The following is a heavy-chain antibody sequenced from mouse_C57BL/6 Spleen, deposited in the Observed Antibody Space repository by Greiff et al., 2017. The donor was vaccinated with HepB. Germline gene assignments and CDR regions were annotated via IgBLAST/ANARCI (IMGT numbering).Heavy chain of an antibody. J-gene: IGHJ2*01. CDR1: GYAFSSYW. Sequence: QVQLQQSGAELVKPGASVKISCKASGYAFSSYWMNWVKQRPGKGLEWIGQIYPGDGDTNYNGKFKGKATLTADKSSSTAYMQLSSLTSEDSAVYVCARTKYYGSSYYFDYWGQGTTLTVSS. V-gene: IGHV1-80*01. CDR2: IYPGDGDT. CDR3: ARTKYYGSSYYFDY. D-gene: IGHD1-1*01.